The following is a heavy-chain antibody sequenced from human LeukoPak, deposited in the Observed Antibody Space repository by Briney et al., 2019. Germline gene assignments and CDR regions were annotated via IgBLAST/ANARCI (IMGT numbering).Heavy chain of an antibody. Sequence: PSETLSLTCTVSGGSISSYYWSWIRQPAGEGLEWIGRIYTSGSTNYNPSLKSRVTMSLDTSKSQFSLKLSSVTAADTAVYYCAREQRDTAMSRGLDYWGQGTLVTVSS. CDR1: GGSISSYY. D-gene: IGHD5-18*01. J-gene: IGHJ4*02. CDR3: AREQRDTAMSRGLDY. CDR2: IYTSGST. V-gene: IGHV4-4*07.